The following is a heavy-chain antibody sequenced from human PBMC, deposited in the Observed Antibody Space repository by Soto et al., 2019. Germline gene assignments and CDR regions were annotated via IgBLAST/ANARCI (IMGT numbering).Heavy chain of an antibody. CDR3: ARDRSPGSIRGVVRQTDFDY. J-gene: IGHJ4*02. D-gene: IGHD3-10*01. Sequence: GGSLRLSCAASGFTFSNYPMHWVRQAPGKGLEWVAVISYDGSNKYYADSVKGRFTISRDNSKNTLYLQMNSLRAEDTAVYYCARDRSPGSIRGVVRQTDFDYWGQGALVTVS. V-gene: IGHV3-30-3*01. CDR2: ISYDGSNK. CDR1: GFTFSNYP.